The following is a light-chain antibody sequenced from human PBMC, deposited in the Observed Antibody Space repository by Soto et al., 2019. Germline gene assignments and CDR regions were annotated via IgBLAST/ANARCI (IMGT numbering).Light chain of an antibody. J-gene: IGKJ5*01. CDR3: MQGTEWPPT. Sequence: DLVMTQSPLSLPVTLGQPASISCRSSQSLVYRDGNTYLNWFHQRPGQSPRRLIYKVSNRDFGVPDRFSGSGSGTDFTLKISRVEAEDVGVYYCMQGTEWPPTFGQGTRLEIK. CDR2: KVS. CDR1: QSLVYRDGNTY. V-gene: IGKV2-30*01.